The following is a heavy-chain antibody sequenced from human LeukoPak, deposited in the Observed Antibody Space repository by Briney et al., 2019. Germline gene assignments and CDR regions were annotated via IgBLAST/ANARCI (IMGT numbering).Heavy chain of an antibody. CDR1: GVSISSGGYY. D-gene: IGHD4-17*01. V-gene: IGHV4-31*03. J-gene: IGHJ5*02. Sequence: SETLSLTCTVSGVSISSGGYYWSWIRQHPGKGLEWIGYIYYSGSTYYNPSLKSRVTISVDTSKNQFSLKLSSVTAADTAVYYCARGERTVTFLFDPWGQGTLVTVSS. CDR3: ARGERTVTFLFDP. CDR2: IYYSGST.